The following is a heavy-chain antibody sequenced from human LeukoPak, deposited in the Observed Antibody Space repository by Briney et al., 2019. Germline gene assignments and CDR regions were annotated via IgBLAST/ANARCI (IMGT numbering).Heavy chain of an antibody. Sequence: PSETLSLTCAVYGGSFSGYYWSWIRQPPGKGLEWLGEINHSGSTNYNPSLKSRVTISVDTSKNQFSLKLSSVTAADTAVYYCARGYGLKYQLLYSGVARYFDYWGQGTLVTVSS. CDR3: ARGYGLKYQLLYSGVARYFDY. CDR1: GGSFSGYY. V-gene: IGHV4-34*01. CDR2: INHSGST. J-gene: IGHJ4*02. D-gene: IGHD2-2*02.